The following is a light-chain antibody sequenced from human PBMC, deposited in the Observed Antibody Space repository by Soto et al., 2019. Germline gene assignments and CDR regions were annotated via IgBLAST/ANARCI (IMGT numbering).Light chain of an antibody. CDR3: QQRSNWPIT. V-gene: IGKV3-11*01. Sequence: EIVLTQSPATLSLSPGERATLSCRASQSVSSYLAWYQQKPGQAPRLLIYDASDTATGVPVRFSGSGSGTDFTLTISSLEHEDFAVYYCQQRSNWPITFGQGTRLEIK. J-gene: IGKJ5*01. CDR1: QSVSSY. CDR2: DAS.